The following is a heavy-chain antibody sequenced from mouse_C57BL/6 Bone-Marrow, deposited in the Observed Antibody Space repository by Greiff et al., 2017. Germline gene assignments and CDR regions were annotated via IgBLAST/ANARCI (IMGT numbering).Heavy chain of an antibody. CDR1: GFSLTSYG. J-gene: IGHJ4*01. D-gene: IGHD4-1*01. V-gene: IGHV2-2*01. Sequence: VQLQQSGPGLVQPSQSLSITCTVSGFSLTSYGVHWVRQSPGKGLEWLGVIWSGGSTDYNAALISRLSISKDNSKSQVFFKMNSLQADDTAIYYCDRKILGRCYYAMDYWGQGTSVTVSS. CDR3: DRKILGRCYYAMDY. CDR2: IWSGGST.